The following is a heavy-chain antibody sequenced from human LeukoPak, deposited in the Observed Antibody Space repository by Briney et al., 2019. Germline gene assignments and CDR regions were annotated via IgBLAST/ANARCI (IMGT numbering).Heavy chain of an antibody. Sequence: GGSLRLSCAASGFTFSSYAMSWVRQAPGKGLEWVSAISGSGGSTYYADSVKGRFTISRDNAKNTLYLQMDSLRAEDTAVYCCTTGIGNYYYYWGQGTLVTVAS. V-gene: IGHV3-23*01. J-gene: IGHJ4*02. CDR1: GFTFSSYA. D-gene: IGHD1-14*01. CDR2: ISGSGGST. CDR3: TTGIGNYYYY.